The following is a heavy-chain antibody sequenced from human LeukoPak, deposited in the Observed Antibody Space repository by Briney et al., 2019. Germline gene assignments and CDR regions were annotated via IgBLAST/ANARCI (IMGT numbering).Heavy chain of an antibody. V-gene: IGHV3-30*02. CDR1: GFIFSSYG. Sequence: GGSLRLSCAASGFIFSSYGMHWVRQAPDKGLEWVAFIRYDGSRKYYADSVKGRFTISRDNSKNTLYLQVNSLRAEDTAMYYCAKDDDWGRYKHWGQGTLVTVSS. D-gene: IGHD3-16*01. J-gene: IGHJ1*01. CDR3: AKDDDWGRYKH. CDR2: IRYDGSRK.